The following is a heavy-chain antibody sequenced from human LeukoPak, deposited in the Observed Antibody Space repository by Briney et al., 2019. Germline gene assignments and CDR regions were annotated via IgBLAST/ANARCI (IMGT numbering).Heavy chain of an antibody. CDR1: GFTFRTYS. CDR3: ARGTTTVQRRDTFDV. D-gene: IGHD4-11*01. Sequence: GGSLRVSCAASGFTFRTYSMDWVRQAPGKGLEWVASISTTSSHIYYAESLKGRFTISRDNAKNSLYLQMNSLGAEDTAVYYCARGTTTVQRRDTFDVWGQGTMVTVSS. V-gene: IGHV3-21*01. J-gene: IGHJ3*01. CDR2: ISTTSSHI.